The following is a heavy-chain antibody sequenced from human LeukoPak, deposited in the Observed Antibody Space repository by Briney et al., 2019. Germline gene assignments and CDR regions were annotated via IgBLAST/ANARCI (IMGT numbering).Heavy chain of an antibody. D-gene: IGHD6-13*01. J-gene: IGHJ4*02. CDR3: ARPAGTGRLYYFDY. CDR1: GFTFSSYW. V-gene: IGHV3-74*01. Sequence: GGSLRLSCAASGFTFSSYWMHWVRQAPGKGLVWVSRINSDGSSTSYADSVKGRFTISRDNAKNTLYLQMNSLRAEDTAVYYCARPAGTGRLYYFDYWGQGTLVTVSS. CDR2: INSDGSST.